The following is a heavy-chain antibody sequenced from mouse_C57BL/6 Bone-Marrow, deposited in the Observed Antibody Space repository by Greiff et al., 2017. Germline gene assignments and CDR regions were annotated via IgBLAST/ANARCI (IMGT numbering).Heavy chain of an antibody. CDR1: GYTFTSYG. J-gene: IGHJ2*01. V-gene: IGHV1-81*01. CDR2: IYPRSGNT. D-gene: IGHD2-3*01. CDR3: ASYDGYFYYFDY. Sequence: VMLVESGAELARPGASVKLSCKASGYTFTSYGISWVKQRTGQGLEWIGEIYPRSGNTYYNEKFKGKATLTADKSSSTAYMELRSLTSEDSAVYFCASYDGYFYYFDYWGQGTTLTVSS.